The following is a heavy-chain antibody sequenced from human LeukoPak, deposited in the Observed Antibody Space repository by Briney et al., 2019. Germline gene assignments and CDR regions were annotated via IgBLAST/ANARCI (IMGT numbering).Heavy chain of an antibody. D-gene: IGHD3-3*01. CDR3: ARERITIFGVVSRFFDY. CDR2: IIPIFGTA. V-gene: IGHV1-69*05. CDR1: GGTFSSYA. Sequence: SVKVSCKASGGTFSSYAISWVRQAPGQGLEWMGGIIPIFGTANYAQKFQGRVTITTDESTSTAYMELSSLRSEDTAVYYCARERITIFGVVSRFFDYWGQGTLVTVSS. J-gene: IGHJ4*02.